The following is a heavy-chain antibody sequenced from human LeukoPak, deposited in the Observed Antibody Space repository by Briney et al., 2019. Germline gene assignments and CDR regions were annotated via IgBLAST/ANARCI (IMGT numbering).Heavy chain of an antibody. CDR1: GGSISSHY. V-gene: IGHV4-59*11. J-gene: IGHJ4*02. D-gene: IGHD1-26*01. CDR2: IYYSGST. Sequence: PSETLSLTCSVSGGSISSHYWSWIRQPPGKGLEWTGYIYYSGSTNYNPSLKSRVTISVDTSKNQFSLKLSSVTAADTAVYYCARGSSSGSYDYFDYWGQGTLVTVSS. CDR3: ARGSSSGSYDYFDY.